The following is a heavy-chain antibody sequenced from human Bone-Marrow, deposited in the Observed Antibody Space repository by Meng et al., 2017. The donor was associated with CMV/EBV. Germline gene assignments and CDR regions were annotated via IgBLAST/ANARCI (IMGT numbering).Heavy chain of an antibody. CDR3: AKDIRRAVAGTLDY. J-gene: IGHJ4*02. D-gene: IGHD6-19*01. V-gene: IGHV3-30-3*01. CDR2: ISYDGSNK. Sequence: GGSLRLSCAASGFTFSSYAMHWVRQAPGKGLEWVAVISYDGSNKYYADSVKGRFTISRDNAKNSLYLQMNSLRAEDTALYYCAKDIRRAVAGTLDYWGQGTLVTVSS. CDR1: GFTFSSYA.